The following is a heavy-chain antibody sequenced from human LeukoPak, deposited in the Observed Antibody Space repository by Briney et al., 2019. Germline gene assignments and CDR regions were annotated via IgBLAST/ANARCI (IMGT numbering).Heavy chain of an antibody. CDR3: ARLKDYYYYMDV. V-gene: IGHV1-69*05. CDR1: GGTFSSYA. Sequence: SVKVSCKASGGTFSSYAISWVRQTPGQGLEWMGGIIPIFGTANYAQKFQGRVTITTDESTSTAYMELSSLRSEDTAVYYCARLKDYYYYMDVWGKGTTVTVSS. J-gene: IGHJ6*03. CDR2: IIPIFGTA.